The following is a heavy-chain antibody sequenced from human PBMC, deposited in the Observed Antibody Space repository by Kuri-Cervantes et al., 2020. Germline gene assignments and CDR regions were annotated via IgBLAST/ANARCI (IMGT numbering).Heavy chain of an antibody. CDR3: ARDNSGWYV. Sequence: GSLRLSCAVYGGSFSGYYWSWIRQPPGKGLEWIGEINHSGSTNYNPSLKSRVTISVDTSKNQFSLKLSSVTAADTAVYYCARDNSGWYVWGQGTLVTVSS. J-gene: IGHJ4*02. V-gene: IGHV4-34*01. D-gene: IGHD6-19*01. CDR1: GGSFSGYY. CDR2: INHSGST.